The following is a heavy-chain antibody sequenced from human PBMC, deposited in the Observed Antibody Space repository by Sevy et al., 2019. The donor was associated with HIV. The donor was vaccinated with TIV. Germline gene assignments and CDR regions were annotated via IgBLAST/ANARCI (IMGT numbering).Heavy chain of an antibody. CDR2: ISFDGSKK. Sequence: GGSLRLSCAASGFTFSRYGMHWVRQAPGKGLEWVAVISFDGSKKYYGDSVKGRFTISRDNSKNTLYLAMSSLSPEDTAVYYCWKLDYDILTGNPDYWGQGTLVTVSS. CDR3: WKLDYDILTGNPDY. D-gene: IGHD3-9*01. V-gene: IGHV3-30*18. CDR1: GFTFSRYG. J-gene: IGHJ4*02.